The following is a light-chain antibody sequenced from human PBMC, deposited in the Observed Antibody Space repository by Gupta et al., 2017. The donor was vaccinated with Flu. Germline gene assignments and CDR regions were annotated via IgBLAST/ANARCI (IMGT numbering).Light chain of an antibody. CDR3: KQRRGLPMYT. J-gene: IGKJ2*01. V-gene: IGKV3-11*01. CDR1: KSVNIY. Sequence: EIFLTQSPTTLSLSPGDRAIHSCRASKSVNIYLAWYQQKPGQPPSLLMFDASKRAAGIPDRFSGSGSGTDFTLTISTVEPEDFAVYYCKQRRGLPMYTFGQGTKVE. CDR2: DAS.